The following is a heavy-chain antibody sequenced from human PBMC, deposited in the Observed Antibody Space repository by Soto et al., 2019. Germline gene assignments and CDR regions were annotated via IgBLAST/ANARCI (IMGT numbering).Heavy chain of an antibody. J-gene: IGHJ4*02. CDR3: ARDFGGHGYNRAYYFDY. D-gene: IGHD5-12*01. V-gene: IGHV3-21*05. CDR1: GFTFSSYS. CDR2: ISSSSSYT. Sequence: GGSLRLSCASSGFTFSSYSMTWIRQAPGKGLEWVSYISSSSSYTNYADSVKGRFTISRDNAKNSLYLQMNSLRAEDTAVYYCARDFGGHGYNRAYYFDYWGQGTLVTVSS.